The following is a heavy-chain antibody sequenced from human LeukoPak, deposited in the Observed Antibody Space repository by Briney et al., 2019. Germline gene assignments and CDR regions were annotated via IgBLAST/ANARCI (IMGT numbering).Heavy chain of an antibody. CDR2: IYCSGST. CDR3: ARESWYYDSSGYLYNWFDP. J-gene: IGHJ5*02. CDR1: GGSISSYY. V-gene: IGHV4-59*01. Sequence: PSETLSLTCTVSGGSISSYYWSWIRQPPGKGLEWIGYIYCSGSTNYNPPLKSRVTISVDTTKNQFSLKLSSVTAADTAVYYCARESWYYDSSGYLYNWFDPWGQGTLVTVSS. D-gene: IGHD3-22*01.